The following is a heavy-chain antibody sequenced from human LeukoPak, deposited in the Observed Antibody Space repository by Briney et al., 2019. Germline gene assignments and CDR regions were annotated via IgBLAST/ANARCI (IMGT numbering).Heavy chain of an antibody. CDR3: ARDYRGYRAPYYFDY. J-gene: IGHJ4*02. D-gene: IGHD2-15*01. CDR1: GFTFSSYW. CDR2: IKQDGSEK. Sequence: GGSLRLSCAASGFTFSSYWMRWVRQAPGKGLEWVANIKQDGSEKYYVDSVKGRFTISRDNAKNSLYLQMNSLRAEDTAVYYCARDYRGYRAPYYFDYWGQGTLVTVSS. V-gene: IGHV3-7*01.